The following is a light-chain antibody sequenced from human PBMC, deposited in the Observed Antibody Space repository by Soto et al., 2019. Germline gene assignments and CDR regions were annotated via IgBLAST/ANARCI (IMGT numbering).Light chain of an antibody. CDR1: QSVSSY. CDR2: DAS. V-gene: IGKV3-11*01. Sequence: EIVLTQSPATLSLSPGERATLSCRASQSVSSYLAWYQQKPGQAPRLFIYDASNRATGIPARFSGSGSGTDFTLTISSLEPEDFAVYYCQQRSNWRTFGQGTKVEIK. CDR3: QQRSNWRT. J-gene: IGKJ1*01.